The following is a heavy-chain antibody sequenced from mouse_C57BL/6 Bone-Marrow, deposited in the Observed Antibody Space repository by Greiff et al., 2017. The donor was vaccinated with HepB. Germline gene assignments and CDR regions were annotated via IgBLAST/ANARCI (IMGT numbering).Heavy chain of an antibody. CDR3: TTGSVEPPAWFAY. V-gene: IGHV14-4*01. CDR2: IDPENGDT. CDR1: GFNIKDDY. J-gene: IGHJ3*01. Sequence: EVKLQESGAELVRPGASVKLSCTASGFNIKDDYMHWVKQRPEQGLEWIGWIDPENGDTEYASKFQGKATITADTSSNTAYLQLSSLTSEDTAVYYCTTGSVEPPAWFAYWGQGTLVTVSA.